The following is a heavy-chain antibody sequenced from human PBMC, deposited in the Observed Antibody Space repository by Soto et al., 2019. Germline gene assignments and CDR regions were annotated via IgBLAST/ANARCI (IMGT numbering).Heavy chain of an antibody. CDR1: GYTFTSYY. CDR2: INPSGGST. CDR3: ARGEGDSSSFPYYYYYGMDV. Sequence: ASVKVSCKASGYTFTSYYMHWVRQAPGQGLECMGIINPSGGSTSYAQKFQGRVTMTRDTSTSTVYMELSSLRSEDTAVYYCARGEGDSSSFPYYYYYGMDVWGQGTTVTVSS. V-gene: IGHV1-46*01. J-gene: IGHJ6*02. D-gene: IGHD6-6*01.